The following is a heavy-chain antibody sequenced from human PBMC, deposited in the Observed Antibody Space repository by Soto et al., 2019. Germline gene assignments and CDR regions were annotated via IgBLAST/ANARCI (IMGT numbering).Heavy chain of an antibody. J-gene: IGHJ6*02. CDR3: ARVSGTNYYYYYGMDV. CDR1: GDSISSYW. D-gene: IGHD5-12*01. CDR2: IYHSGST. Sequence: PSETLSLTCTVSGDSISSYWWSWVRQPPGKGLEWIGGIYHSGSTNYNPSLKSRVTISVDKSKNQFSLKLSSVTAADTAVYYCARVSGTNYYYYYGMDVWGQGTTVTVSS. V-gene: IGHV4-4*02.